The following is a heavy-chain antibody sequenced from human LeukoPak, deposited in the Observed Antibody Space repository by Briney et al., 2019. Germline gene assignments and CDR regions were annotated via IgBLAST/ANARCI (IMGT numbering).Heavy chain of an antibody. CDR3: TVISGDY. J-gene: IGHJ4*02. CDR2: IKSKANGETR. V-gene: IGHV3-15*01. CDR1: GFTLSNAW. D-gene: IGHD2-21*01. Sequence: GGSLRLSCAASGFTLSNAWMNWVRQAPSKGLEWVGLIKSKANGETRDYAAPVKGRFTISRDDSDNTLYLQMNSLKTEDTAVYYCTVISGDYWGQGTLVTVSS.